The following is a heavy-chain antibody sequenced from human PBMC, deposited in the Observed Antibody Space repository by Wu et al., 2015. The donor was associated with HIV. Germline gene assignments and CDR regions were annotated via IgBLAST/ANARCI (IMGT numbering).Heavy chain of an antibody. J-gene: IGHJ6*03. CDR3: ARLPCSSTSCYTHQGHYYYYYMDV. V-gene: IGHV1-69*12. CDR1: GGTFSSYA. D-gene: IGHD2-2*02. Sequence: QVQLVQSGAEVKKPGSSVKVSCKASGGTFSSYAISWVRQAPGQGLEWMGGIIPIFGTANYAQKFQGRVTITADESTSTAYMELSSLRSEDTAVYYCARLPCSSTSCYTHQGHYYYYYMDVWGKGTTVTVSS. CDR2: IIPIFGTA.